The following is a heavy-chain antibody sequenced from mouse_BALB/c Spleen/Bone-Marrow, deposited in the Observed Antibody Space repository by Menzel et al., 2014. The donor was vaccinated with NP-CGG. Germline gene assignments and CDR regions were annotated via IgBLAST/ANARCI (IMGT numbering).Heavy chain of an antibody. V-gene: IGHV5-6-2*01. Sequence: RLVESGGGLVKLGGSLKLSCAASGFTFSSYYMSWVRQTPEKRLELVAAINSNGGSAYYPDTVKGRFTISRDNAKNTLFPQMSSLRSEDTALYYRARHGGFGNYFDYWGQGTTLTVSS. D-gene: IGHD1-1*02. CDR2: INSNGGSA. J-gene: IGHJ2*01. CDR1: GFTFSSYY. CDR3: ARHGGFGNYFDY.